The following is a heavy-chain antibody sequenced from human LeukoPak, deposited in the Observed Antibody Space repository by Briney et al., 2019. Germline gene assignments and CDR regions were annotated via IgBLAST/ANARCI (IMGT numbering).Heavy chain of an antibody. D-gene: IGHD6-13*01. J-gene: IGHJ6*02. V-gene: IGHV3-30-3*01. CDR1: GFTFRNYV. CDR3: ARQYSSRFYYYYGMDV. CDR2: ISYDGSNK. Sequence: GGSLRLSCAASGFTFRNYVIHWVRRAPGKGLEWVAVISYDGSNKYYADSVKGRFTISRDNSKNTLYLQMNSLRAEDTAMYYCARQYSSRFYYYYGMDVWGQGTTVTVSS.